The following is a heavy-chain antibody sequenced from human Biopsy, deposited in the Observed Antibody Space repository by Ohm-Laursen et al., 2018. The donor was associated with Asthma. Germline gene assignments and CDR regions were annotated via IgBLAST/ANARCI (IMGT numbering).Heavy chain of an antibody. CDR2: INSVFGTT. Sequence: SVKVSCKFLGGTFNNYVIGWVRQAPGQGLEWMGGINSVFGTTTYPQKFQDRVTITADDSTSTVYMELSSLRSEDAAVYYCARKAGSCISRTCYSLDFWGQGTLVTVSS. CDR3: ARKAGSCISRTCYSLDF. J-gene: IGHJ4*02. CDR1: GGTFNNYV. D-gene: IGHD2-2*01. V-gene: IGHV1-69*13.